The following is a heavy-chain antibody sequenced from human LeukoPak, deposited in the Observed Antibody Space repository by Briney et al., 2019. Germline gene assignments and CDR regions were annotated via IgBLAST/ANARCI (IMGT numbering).Heavy chain of an antibody. J-gene: IGHJ5*02. Sequence: SETLSLTCAVYGGSFSGYYWSWIRQPPGKGLEWMGEINHSGSTNYNPSLESRVTISVDTSKNQFSLKLSSVTAADTAVYYCARAGRITVFGVDPKRWFDPWGQGTLVTVSS. D-gene: IGHD3-3*01. CDR3: ARAGRITVFGVDPKRWFDP. CDR1: GGSFSGYY. CDR2: INHSGST. V-gene: IGHV4-34*01.